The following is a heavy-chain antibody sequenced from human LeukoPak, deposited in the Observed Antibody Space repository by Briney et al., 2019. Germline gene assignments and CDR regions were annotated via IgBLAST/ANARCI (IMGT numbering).Heavy chain of an antibody. V-gene: IGHV1-2*06. CDR3: ARGDHRGFYFDY. J-gene: IGHJ4*02. CDR1: GYTFTGYY. D-gene: IGHD1-14*01. CDR2: INPNSGGT. Sequence: ASVKVSCKASGYTFTGYYMHWVRQAPGQGLEWMGRINPNSGGTNYAQKFQGRVTMTRDTSISTAYMELRSLRSDDTAVYYCARGDHRGFYFDYWGQGTLVTVSS.